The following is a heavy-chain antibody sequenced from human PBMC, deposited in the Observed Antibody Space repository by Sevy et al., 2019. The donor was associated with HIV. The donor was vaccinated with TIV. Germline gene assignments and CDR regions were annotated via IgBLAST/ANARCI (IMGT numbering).Heavy chain of an antibody. D-gene: IGHD3-22*01. V-gene: IGHV1-24*01. Sequence: ASVKVSCKVSGYTLSQVSMHWVRQVPGKGLKWMGSFDPEDGETIYAQKFQGRLTMTEDTSTDTAYMELSSLKSEDTAVFYCAITKDYYDSSGCPFDYWGQGTLVTVSS. CDR1: GYTLSQVS. J-gene: IGHJ4*02. CDR2: FDPEDGET. CDR3: AITKDYYDSSGCPFDY.